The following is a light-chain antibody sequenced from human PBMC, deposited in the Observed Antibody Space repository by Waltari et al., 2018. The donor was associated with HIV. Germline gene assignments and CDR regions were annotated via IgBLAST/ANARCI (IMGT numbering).Light chain of an antibody. J-gene: IGLJ2*01. CDR2: EVS. V-gene: IGLV2-14*01. CDR1: SSDVGGPKY. Sequence: QSALTQPASVSGSPGQSLTISCTRTSSDVGGPKYVSWYQQHPGKAPKLMIYEVSNRPSGISNRFSGSKSGNTASLNISGLQAEDEADYYCSSYTSRNTPHVLLGGGTKLTVL. CDR3: SSYTSRNTPHVL.